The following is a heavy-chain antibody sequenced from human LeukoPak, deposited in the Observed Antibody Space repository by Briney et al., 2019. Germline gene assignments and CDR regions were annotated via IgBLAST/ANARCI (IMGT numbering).Heavy chain of an antibody. V-gene: IGHV4-4*09. J-gene: IGHJ6*03. CDR3: ARRTYYYYMDV. Sequence: PSETLSLTCTVSGGSISSYYWSCIRQPPGKGLEWIGYIYTSGSTNYNPSLKSRVTISADTSKNQFSLKLSSVTAADTAVYYCARRTYYYYMDVWGKGTTVIVSS. CDR2: IYTSGST. CDR1: GGSISSYY.